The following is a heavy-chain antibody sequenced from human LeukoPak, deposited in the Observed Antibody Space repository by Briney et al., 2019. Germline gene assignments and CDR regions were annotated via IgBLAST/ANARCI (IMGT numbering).Heavy chain of an antibody. CDR1: GGSISSGDYY. CDR3: ARVGRGGYDPYFDY. CDR2: IYYSGST. Sequence: SETLSLTCTVSGGSISSGDYYWSWIRQPPGRGLEWIGYIYYSGSTYYNPSLKSRVTISVDTSKNQFSLKLSSVTAADTAVYYCARVGRGGYDPYFDYSGQGTLVTVSS. V-gene: IGHV4-30-4*08. J-gene: IGHJ4*02. D-gene: IGHD5-12*01.